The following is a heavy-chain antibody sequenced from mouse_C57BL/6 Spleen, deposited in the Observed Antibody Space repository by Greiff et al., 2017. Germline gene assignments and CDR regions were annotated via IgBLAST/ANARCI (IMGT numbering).Heavy chain of an antibody. J-gene: IGHJ4*01. CDR1: GYTFTSYW. CDR2: IDPSDSYT. V-gene: IGHV1-50*01. CDR3: ANYYGSSYRAMDY. D-gene: IGHD1-1*01. Sequence: VQLQQSGAELVKPGASVKLSCKASGYTFTSYWMQWVKQRPGQGLEWIGEIDPSDSYTNYNQKFKGKATLTVDTSSSTAYMQLSSLTSEDSPVYYCANYYGSSYRAMDYWGQGTSVTVSS.